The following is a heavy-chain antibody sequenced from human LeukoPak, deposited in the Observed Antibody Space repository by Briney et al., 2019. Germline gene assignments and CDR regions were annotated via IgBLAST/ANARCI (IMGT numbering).Heavy chain of an antibody. CDR2: ISYDGSNK. CDR3: ARVIKSVRGVIISGPFDY. CDR1: GFTFSSYA. V-gene: IGHV3-30-3*01. D-gene: IGHD3-10*01. J-gene: IGHJ4*02. Sequence: PGGSLRLSCAASGFTFSSYAMHWVRQAPGKWLEWVAVISYDGSNKYYADSVKGRFTISRDNSKNTLYLQMNSLRAEDTAVYYCARVIKSVRGVIISGPFDYWGQGTLVTVSS.